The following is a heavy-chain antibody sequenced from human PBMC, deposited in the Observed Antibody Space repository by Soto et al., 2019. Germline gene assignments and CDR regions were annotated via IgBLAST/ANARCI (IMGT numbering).Heavy chain of an antibody. D-gene: IGHD1-1*01. CDR3: ARGRYGDY. CDR2: ISPYNDQT. J-gene: IGHJ4*02. V-gene: IGHV1-18*01. Sequence: QVQLVQSASEVMKPGASVKVSCKASGYTFIRYGITWVRQAPGQRLEWMGWISPYNDQTIYAQKLQGRVTMTADTSTRTVYMQLRSLKSDDTAVYYCARGRYGDYWGQGALVTVSS. CDR1: GYTFIRYG.